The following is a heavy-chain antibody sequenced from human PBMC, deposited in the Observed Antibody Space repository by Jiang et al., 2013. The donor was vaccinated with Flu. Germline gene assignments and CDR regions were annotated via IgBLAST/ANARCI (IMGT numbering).Heavy chain of an antibody. D-gene: IGHD1-20*01. Sequence: QTLSLTCTVSGGSISSGDYYWSWIRQPPRKGLEWIGYIYYSGSTYYNPSLKSRVTISVDTSKNQFSLKLSSVTAADTAVYYCARYTYNWNPMYYFDYWGQGTLVTVSS. CDR2: IYYSGST. CDR3: ARYTYNWNPMYYFDY. J-gene: IGHJ4*02. CDR1: GGSISSGDYY. V-gene: IGHV4-30-4*01.